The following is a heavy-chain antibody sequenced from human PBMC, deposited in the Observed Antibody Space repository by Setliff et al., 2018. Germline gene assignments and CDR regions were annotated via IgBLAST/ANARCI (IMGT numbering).Heavy chain of an antibody. Sequence: SETLSLTCTVSGGSISSYYWSWIRQPPGKRLEWIGYIYYSGSTNYNPSLESRVTMSVDTSKNQFSLKLSSVTAADTAVYYCARGERRWLRFSLDYWGQGTLVTVSS. CDR1: GGSISSYY. V-gene: IGHV4-59*12. CDR3: ARGERRWLRFSLDY. CDR2: IYYSGST. J-gene: IGHJ4*02. D-gene: IGHD5-12*01.